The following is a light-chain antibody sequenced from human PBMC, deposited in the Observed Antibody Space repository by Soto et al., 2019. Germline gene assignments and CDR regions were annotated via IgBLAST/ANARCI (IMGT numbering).Light chain of an antibody. Sequence: EIVMTQSPATLSVSPGERATLSCRASQSVSSNLAWYQQKPGQAPSLLIYGASTRATGIPARFSGSGSGTEFTLTISSLQSEDFAVYHCQQYNNWPPYTFGQGTKLEIK. CDR1: QSVSSN. V-gene: IGKV3-15*01. CDR3: QQYNNWPPYT. J-gene: IGKJ2*01. CDR2: GAS.